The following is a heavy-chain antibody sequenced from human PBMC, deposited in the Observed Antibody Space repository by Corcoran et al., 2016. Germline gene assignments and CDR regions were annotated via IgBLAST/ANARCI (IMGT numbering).Heavy chain of an antibody. V-gene: IGHV4-39*07. J-gene: IGHJ3*01. CDR2: IYYSGST. CDR3: ARLLYVFWNAYSTVDF. CDR1: GGSIRSSSYY. D-gene: IGHD3-3*01. Sequence: QLQLQESGPGQVKPSETLSLTCTVSGGSIRSSSYYWGWIRQPPGKGLGWIGSIYYSGSTYYNPSLKSRVSISIDKSNNQFSLKLSSVTAADTAGYYGARLLYVFWNAYSTVDFWGQGTMVTVSS.